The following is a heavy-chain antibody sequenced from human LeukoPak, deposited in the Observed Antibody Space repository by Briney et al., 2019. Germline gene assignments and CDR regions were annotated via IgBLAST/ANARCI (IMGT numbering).Heavy chain of an antibody. V-gene: IGHV1-3*04. CDR3: GRGGSSGVDY. J-gene: IGHJ4*02. CDR1: GYTFTRNA. D-gene: IGHD2-15*01. Sequence: ASVKVSCKTSGYTFTRNAVHWVRQAPGQRLEWMGYIYTHNGDTKYSQKFQGRVTLTRDTSASTAYVELSSLTSEDTAVYYCGRGGSSGVDYWGQGTLVTVSS. CDR2: IYTHNGDT.